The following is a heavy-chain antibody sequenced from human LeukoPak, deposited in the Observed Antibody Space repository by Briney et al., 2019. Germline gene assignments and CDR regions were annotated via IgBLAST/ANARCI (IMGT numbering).Heavy chain of an antibody. CDR2: ISASGGST. D-gene: IGHD4-23*01. V-gene: IGHV3-23*01. CDR1: GFTFSSYG. CDR3: AKRSDYGGNWNYFDY. Sequence: GGSLRLSCAASGFTFSSYGMSWVRQAPGKGLEWVSAISASGGSTYYAASVKGRYTISRDNSKNTLYLQMNSLRAEDTAVYYCAKRSDYGGNWNYFDYWGQGTPVTVSS. J-gene: IGHJ4*02.